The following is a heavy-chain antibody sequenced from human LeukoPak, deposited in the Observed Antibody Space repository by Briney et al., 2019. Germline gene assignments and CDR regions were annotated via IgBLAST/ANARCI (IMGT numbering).Heavy chain of an antibody. V-gene: IGHV4-30-4*08. CDR1: GGSISSGDYY. CDR3: ASATRGLVVVPAAIHGPYFDY. D-gene: IGHD2-2*01. CDR2: IYYSGST. J-gene: IGHJ4*02. Sequence: SETLSLTCTVSGGSISSGDYYWNWIRQPPGKGLEWIGYIYYSGSTYYNPSLKSRVTISVDTSKNQFSLKLSSVTAADTAVYYCASATRGLVVVPAAIHGPYFDYWGQGTLVTVSS.